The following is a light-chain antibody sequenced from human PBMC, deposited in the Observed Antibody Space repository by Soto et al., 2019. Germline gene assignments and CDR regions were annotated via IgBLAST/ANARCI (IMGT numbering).Light chain of an antibody. J-gene: IGKJ1*01. Sequence: DIHMTQSPSTLSASVGYMFTITCRASQNINTWLAWYQQKQGKAPKLLIYKASSLESGVPSRLSGSGYGTELTITISSMKTDDFETYYCQQYNSYSQAFGQGTKVDIK. V-gene: IGKV1-5*03. CDR1: QNINTW. CDR3: QQYNSYSQA. CDR2: KAS.